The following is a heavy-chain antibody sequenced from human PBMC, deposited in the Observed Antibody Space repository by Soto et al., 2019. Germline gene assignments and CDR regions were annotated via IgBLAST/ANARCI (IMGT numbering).Heavy chain of an antibody. Sequence: ASLKVSCKASGYTFTTYGFNCVRQAPGQGLEWMGWISPYNGDTNYAQNFQGRVTLTTDTSTSTAYMELRSLTSDDTAVYYCATRSPRGRRVGVTTVHFDFWGQGTLVTVSS. V-gene: IGHV1-18*04. CDR3: ATRSPRGRRVGVTTVHFDF. D-gene: IGHD1-26*01. CDR1: GYTFTTYG. CDR2: ISPYNGDT. J-gene: IGHJ4*02.